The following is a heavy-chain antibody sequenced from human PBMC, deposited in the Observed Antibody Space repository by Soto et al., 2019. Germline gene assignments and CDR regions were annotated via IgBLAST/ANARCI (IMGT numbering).Heavy chain of an antibody. Sequence: SVTLSLTCTVSGGSISNGNYYWSWIRQPPGKSLEWIGHIYYSGSTYYHPSLKSRVSLSLDTSKNQFSLRLSSVTAADTAVFYCARGGAYYYDRSGPTPVDYWGQGTLVTVSS. V-gene: IGHV4-30-4*01. J-gene: IGHJ4*02. CDR3: ARGGAYYYDRSGPTPVDY. D-gene: IGHD3-22*01. CDR1: GGSISNGNYY. CDR2: IYYSGST.